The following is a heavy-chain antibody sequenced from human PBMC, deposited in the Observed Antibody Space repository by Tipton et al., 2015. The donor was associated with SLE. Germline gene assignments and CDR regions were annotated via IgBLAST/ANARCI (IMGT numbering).Heavy chain of an antibody. J-gene: IGHJ6*02. CDR3: ARDPGTYYYDSSGYYSVNYDYTMVV. Sequence: QSGPEVKKPGASVKVSCKASGYTFTSYGISWVRQAPGQGLEWMGWISAYNGDTNYAQKLQGRVTMTTDTSTSTAYMELRSLRSDDTAVYYWARDPGTYYYDSSGYYSVNYDYTMVVWGQGTTVTVSS. V-gene: IGHV1-18*01. CDR2: ISAYNGDT. D-gene: IGHD3-22*01. CDR1: GYTFTSYG.